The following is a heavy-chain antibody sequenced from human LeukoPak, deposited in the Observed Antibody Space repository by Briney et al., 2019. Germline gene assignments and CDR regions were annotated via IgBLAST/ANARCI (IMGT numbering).Heavy chain of an antibody. Sequence: ASVKVSCKASGYTFTSYDINWVRQATGQGLEWMGWMNPNSGNTGYAQKFQGRVTMTRNTSISTAYMELSSLRSEDTAVCYCARRGKLWYDYYYYYGMDVWGQGTTVTVSS. CDR1: GYTFTSYD. D-gene: IGHD5-18*01. CDR2: MNPNSGNT. J-gene: IGHJ6*02. V-gene: IGHV1-8*01. CDR3: ARRGKLWYDYYYYYGMDV.